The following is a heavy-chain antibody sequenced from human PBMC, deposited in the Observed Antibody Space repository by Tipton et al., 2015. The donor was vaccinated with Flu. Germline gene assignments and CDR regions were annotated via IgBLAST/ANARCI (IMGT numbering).Heavy chain of an antibody. CDR3: ARDLGGHSSGWKGPFDY. CDR2: IYHSGST. Sequence: TLSLTCTVSGYSISSGYYWGWIRQPPGKGLECIGSIYHSGSTYYNPSLKSRVTISVDTSKNQFSLKLSSVTAADTAVYYCARDLGGHSSGWKGPFDYWGQGTLVTVSS. J-gene: IGHJ4*02. V-gene: IGHV4-38-2*02. CDR1: GYSISSGYY. D-gene: IGHD6-19*01.